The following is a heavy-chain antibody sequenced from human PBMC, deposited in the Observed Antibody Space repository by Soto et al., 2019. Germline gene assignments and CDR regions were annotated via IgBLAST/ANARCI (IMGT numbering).Heavy chain of an antibody. CDR3: AREKLRFLEDYGMDV. CDR1: GFTFSDYY. V-gene: IGHV3-11*01. J-gene: IGHJ6*02. D-gene: IGHD3-3*01. Sequence: GGSLRLSCAASGFTFSDYYMSWIRQAPGKGLEWVSYISSSGSTIYYADSVKGRFTISRDNAKNSLYLQMNSLRAEDTAVYYCAREKLRFLEDYGMDVGGQGTTVTVSS. CDR2: ISSSGSTI.